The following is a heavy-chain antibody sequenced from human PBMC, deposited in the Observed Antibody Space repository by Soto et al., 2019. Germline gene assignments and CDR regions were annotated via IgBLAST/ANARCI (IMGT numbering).Heavy chain of an antibody. V-gene: IGHV4-34*01. CDR2: INHSGNT. CDR1: GDSFSDYY. J-gene: IGHJ4*02. D-gene: IGHD1-26*01. Sequence: SETLSLTCGVYGDSFSDYYWAWVRQPPGKGLERIGEINHSGNTYYAPALKSRLSMSVDTSRNHVSLHLTSVTAADTAVYYCATFSIVGTVIFNHWGQGTQVTVS. CDR3: ATFSIVGTVIFNH.